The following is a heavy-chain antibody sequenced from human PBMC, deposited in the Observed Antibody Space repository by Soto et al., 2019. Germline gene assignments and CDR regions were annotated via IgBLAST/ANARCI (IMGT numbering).Heavy chain of an antibody. CDR2: SIPIFGTA. D-gene: IGHD3-3*01. CDR3: AREIEGVSPEGGFVECFAKPRYDRDYMDV. Sequence: ASVKVSCKASGGTFSSYAISWVRQAPGQGLDWMGGSIPIFGTAKYAQKFQGRVTITADKTTSTAYMELSSLRSEDTAENSLAREIEGVSPEGGFVECFAKPRYDRDYMDVWGQGTTVTVSS. J-gene: IGHJ6*03. CDR1: GGTFSSYA. V-gene: IGHV1-69*06.